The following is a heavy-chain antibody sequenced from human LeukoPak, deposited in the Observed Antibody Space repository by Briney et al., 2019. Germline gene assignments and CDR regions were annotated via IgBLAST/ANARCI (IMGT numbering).Heavy chain of an antibody. CDR2: VFYSGVT. J-gene: IGHJ6*02. Sequence: PSETLSLTCSVSGDSLSLYYWSWLRQTPGKGLEWIGYVFYSGVTYYNPSLKSRVTISVNSSENQFSLKLRSVTPADTAIYFCARNNVDVVGARIYDYYGLDVWGRGTTVTVS. V-gene: IGHV4-59*01. CDR1: GDSLSLYY. D-gene: IGHD2-2*03. CDR3: ARNNVDVVGARIYDYYGLDV.